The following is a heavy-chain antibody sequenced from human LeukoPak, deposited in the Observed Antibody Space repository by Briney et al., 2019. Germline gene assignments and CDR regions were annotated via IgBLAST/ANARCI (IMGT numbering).Heavy chain of an antibody. CDR1: GFTFSSYG. Sequence: PGGSLRLSCAASGFTFSSYGMHWIRQAPGKGLEWVSYISSSGSTIYYADSVKGRFTVSRDNAKNSLYLQMNSLRAEDTAVYYCARAGGILTGYYDYWGQGTLVTVSS. CDR2: ISSSGSTI. J-gene: IGHJ4*02. D-gene: IGHD3-9*01. V-gene: IGHV3-48*04. CDR3: ARAGGILTGYYDY.